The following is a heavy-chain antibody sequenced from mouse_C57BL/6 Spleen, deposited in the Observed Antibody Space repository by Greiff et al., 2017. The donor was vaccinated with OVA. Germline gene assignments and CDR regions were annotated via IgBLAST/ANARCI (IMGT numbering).Heavy chain of an antibody. CDR3: ARGETAQASAWFAY. CDR2: IDPSDSET. D-gene: IGHD3-2*02. CDR1: GYTFTSYW. V-gene: IGHV1-52*01. Sequence: VQLQESGAELVRPGSSVKLSCKASGYTFTSYWMHWVKQRPIQGLEWIGNIDPSDSETHYNQKFKDKATLTVDKSSSTAYMQLSSLTSEDSAVYYCARGETAQASAWFAYWGQGTLVTVSA. J-gene: IGHJ3*01.